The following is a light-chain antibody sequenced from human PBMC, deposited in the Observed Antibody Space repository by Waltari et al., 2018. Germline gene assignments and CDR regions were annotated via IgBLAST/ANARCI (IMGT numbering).Light chain of an antibody. CDR1: QSVGRS. CDR2: GTS. Sequence: EILLTQSPGTLSLSPGERATLSCRASQSVGRSLAWYQQTPGQPPRLLIYGTSNRATGPPDRFSGGGSGTDFSLTISRLEPEDVAVYYCQHYVSLPVTFGQGTKVEIK. CDR3: QHYVSLPVT. V-gene: IGKV3-20*01. J-gene: IGKJ1*01.